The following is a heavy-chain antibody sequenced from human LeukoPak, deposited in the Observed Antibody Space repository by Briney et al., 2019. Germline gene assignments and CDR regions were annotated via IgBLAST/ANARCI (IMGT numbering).Heavy chain of an antibody. Sequence: GESLKICCKGSGYRFTSDLIGWVRQMPGKGLEWMGIIYPGDSDTRYSPSFQGQVTISADKSISTAYLQWSSLKASDTAMYYCARKYGSGNQAFDIWGPGTMVTVSS. J-gene: IGHJ3*02. CDR2: IYPGDSDT. CDR3: ARKYGSGNQAFDI. D-gene: IGHD3-10*01. V-gene: IGHV5-51*01. CDR1: GYRFTSDL.